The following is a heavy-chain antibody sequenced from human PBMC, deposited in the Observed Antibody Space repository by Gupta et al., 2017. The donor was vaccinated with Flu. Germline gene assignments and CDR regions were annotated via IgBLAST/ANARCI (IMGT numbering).Heavy chain of an antibody. V-gene: IGHV4-34*01. Sequence: QVQLQQWGAGLLKPSETLSLTCAVYGGSFSGYYWSWIRQPPGKGLEWSGEINNSGSTNYNKARKRRVNISVEKSKNQAARKLSSVTAAETAVYYCARVPNVTAEGDGMDFWGQGTTVTVSS. CDR1: GGSFSGYY. CDR2: INNSGST. D-gene: IGHD2-21*02. CDR3: ARVPNVTAEGDGMDF. J-gene: IGHJ6*02.